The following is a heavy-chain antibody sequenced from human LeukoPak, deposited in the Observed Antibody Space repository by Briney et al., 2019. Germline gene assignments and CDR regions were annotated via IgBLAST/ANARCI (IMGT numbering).Heavy chain of an antibody. CDR1: GFTFTIFG. Sequence: GGSLRLSCAASGFTFTIFGLNWVRQAPGKGPEWISYIDARSGITYYADSVQGRFTISRDDVRESVFLQMDGLRVDDTAVYYCAREELELPAFDIWGRGTMVTVSS. CDR3: AREELELPAFDI. D-gene: IGHD1-7*01. CDR2: IDARSGIT. J-gene: IGHJ3*02. V-gene: IGHV3-48*01.